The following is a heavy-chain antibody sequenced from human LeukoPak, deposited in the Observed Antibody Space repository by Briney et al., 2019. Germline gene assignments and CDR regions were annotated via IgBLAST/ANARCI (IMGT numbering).Heavy chain of an antibody. CDR1: GGSISSYY. V-gene: IGHV4-59*08. CDR3: ARYDYSGGFDY. J-gene: IGHJ4*02. D-gene: IGHD4-23*01. Sequence: SETLSLTCTVPGGSISSYYWSWIRQPPGKGLEWIGYIYYSGSTNYNPSLKSRVTISVDTSKNQFSLKLSSVTAADTAVYYCARYDYSGGFDYWGQGTLVTVSS. CDR2: IYYSGST.